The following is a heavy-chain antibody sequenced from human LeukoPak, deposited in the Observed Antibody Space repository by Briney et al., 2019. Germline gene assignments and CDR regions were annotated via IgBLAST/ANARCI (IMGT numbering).Heavy chain of an antibody. CDR3: ARGRNIEMTTMSGGSDY. V-gene: IGHV1-2*02. D-gene: IGHD5-24*01. J-gene: IGHJ4*02. CDR2: LNPNSGDT. CDR1: GYTFTDYY. Sequence: ASVRVSCKASGYTFTDYYMHWVRQAPGQGLEWMGWLNPNSGDTNYAQKFQGRVSMTRDSSISTAYMDLSDLRSDETAVYSCARGRNIEMTTMSGGSDYWGQGTLVTVSS.